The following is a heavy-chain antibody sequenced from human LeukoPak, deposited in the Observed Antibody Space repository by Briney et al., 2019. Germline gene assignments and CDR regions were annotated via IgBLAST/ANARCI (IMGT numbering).Heavy chain of an antibody. Sequence: PGGFLRLSCAASGFTFSSYWMSWVRQAPGKGLEWVANIKQDGSEKYYVDSVKGRFTISRDNAKNSLYLQMNSLRAEDTAVYYCARDTVVSPFDYWGQGTLVTVSS. CDR2: IKQDGSEK. J-gene: IGHJ4*02. D-gene: IGHD4-23*01. CDR1: GFTFSSYW. CDR3: ARDTVVSPFDY. V-gene: IGHV3-7*01.